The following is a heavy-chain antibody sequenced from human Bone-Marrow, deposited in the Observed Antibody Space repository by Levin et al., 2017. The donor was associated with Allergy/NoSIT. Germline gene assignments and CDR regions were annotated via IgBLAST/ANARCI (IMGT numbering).Heavy chain of an antibody. Sequence: PSETLSLTCIVSGDSVTSGTYYWSWVRQPPGKGLDWIGYIYHSGSTNYNPSLKNRVTISVDTSKNQFSLKLSSVTTADTAVYYCARESVPPGPYGLDVWGQGTTVTVSS. CDR1: GDSVTSGTYY. J-gene: IGHJ6*02. CDR3: ARESVPPGPYGLDV. V-gene: IGHV4-61*01. CDR2: IYHSGST.